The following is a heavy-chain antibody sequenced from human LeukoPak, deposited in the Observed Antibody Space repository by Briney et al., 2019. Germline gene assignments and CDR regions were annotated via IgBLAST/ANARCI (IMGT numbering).Heavy chain of an antibody. J-gene: IGHJ4*02. Sequence: GGSLRLSCAASVFIFNSCGIHGVRQARGRGLVGGAVISYDGSNKYYADSVKGRFTISRDNSKNTLYLQMNSLRAEDTAVYYCAKDIGYYYDSSGYYFPDYWGQGTLVTVSS. CDR1: VFIFNSCG. CDR2: ISYDGSNK. CDR3: AKDIGYYYDSSGYYFPDY. D-gene: IGHD3-22*01. V-gene: IGHV3-30*18.